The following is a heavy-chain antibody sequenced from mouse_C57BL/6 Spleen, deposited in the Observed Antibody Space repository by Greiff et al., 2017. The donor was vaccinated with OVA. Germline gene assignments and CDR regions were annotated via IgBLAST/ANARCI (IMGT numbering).Heavy chain of an antibody. V-gene: IGHV5-4*01. CDR2: ISDGGSYT. D-gene: IGHD1-1*01. CDR3: ARVYGSSYWYFDV. J-gene: IGHJ1*03. CDR1: GFTFSSYA. Sequence: EVQGVESGGGLVKPGGSLKLSCAASGFTFSSYAMSWVRQTPEKRLEWVATISDGGSYTYYPDNVKGRFTISRDNAKNNLYRQMSHLKSEDTAMYYCARVYGSSYWYFDVWGTGTTVTVSS.